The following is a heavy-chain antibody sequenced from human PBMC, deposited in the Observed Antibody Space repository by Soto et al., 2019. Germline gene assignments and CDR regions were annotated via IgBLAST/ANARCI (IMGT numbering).Heavy chain of an antibody. Sequence: GGSLRLSCEASVFTFNYYSMNWIRQAAEKGLEWVSSISSSGTYIYYADSVKSRFAISRDNANNVMYLQMDTLRAEDTAVYYCVRAGHVFDVHYYGMDLWGQGTTGNVSS. CDR1: VFTFNYYS. D-gene: IGHD3-10*01. CDR2: ISSSGTYI. CDR3: VRAGHVFDVHYYGMDL. V-gene: IGHV3-21*01. J-gene: IGHJ6*01.